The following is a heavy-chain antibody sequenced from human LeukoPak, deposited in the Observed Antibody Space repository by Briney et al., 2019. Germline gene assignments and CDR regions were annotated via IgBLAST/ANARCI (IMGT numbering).Heavy chain of an antibody. V-gene: IGHV4-34*01. Sequence: SETLSLTCVVYGGSFSGYYWSWIRQPPGKGLEWIGEINHSGSTNYNPSLKSRVTISLDTSKNRFSLKLTSVSAAGTAVYFCARTRDYYNPHMDGWGNGATVTVSS. J-gene: IGHJ6*03. CDR3: ARTRDYYNPHMDG. CDR1: GGSFSGYY. D-gene: IGHD1-26*01. CDR2: INHSGST.